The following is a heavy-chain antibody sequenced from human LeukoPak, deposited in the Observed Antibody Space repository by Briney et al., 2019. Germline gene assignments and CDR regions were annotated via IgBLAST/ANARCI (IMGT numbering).Heavy chain of an antibody. Sequence: PGGSLRLSCAASGFTFSSYGMHWVRQAPGKGLEWVAFIRYDGSNKYYADSVKGRFTISRDNSKNTLYLQMNSLRAEDTAVYYCAKDPNSSSWYARYFDYWGQGTLVTVSS. D-gene: IGHD6-13*01. CDR1: GFTFSSYG. V-gene: IGHV3-30*02. CDR3: AKDPNSSSWYARYFDY. CDR2: IRYDGSNK. J-gene: IGHJ4*02.